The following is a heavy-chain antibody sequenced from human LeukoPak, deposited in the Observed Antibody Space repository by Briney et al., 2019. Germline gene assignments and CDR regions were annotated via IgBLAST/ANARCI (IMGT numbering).Heavy chain of an antibody. CDR1: GYTFTSYY. Sequence: GASVKVSCKASGYTFTSYYMHRVRQAPGQGLKWMGIINPSGGSTSYAQKFQGRVTMTRDTSTSTVYMELSSLRSEDTAVYYCARDSVVVAATPRLYYYYYYMDVWGKGTTVTVSS. D-gene: IGHD2-15*01. CDR3: ARDSVVVAATPRLYYYYYYMDV. J-gene: IGHJ6*03. V-gene: IGHV1-46*01. CDR2: INPSGGST.